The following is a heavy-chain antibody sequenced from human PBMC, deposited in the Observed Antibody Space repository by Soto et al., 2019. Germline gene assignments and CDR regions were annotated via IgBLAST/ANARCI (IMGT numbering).Heavy chain of an antibody. Sequence: GASLKISCKASGYIFSTNWIAWDRHVPGKGLEWMGSIFPADSDIRYNPSFHGHVTISVDKSIDTAYLQWRRLKASDTGTFYCAKHNCFAAGCSFYYYRSHLWGQGTTVTVSS. D-gene: IGHD3-22*01. CDR2: IFPADSDI. V-gene: IGHV5-51*01. J-gene: IGHJ6*02. CDR1: GYIFSTNW. CDR3: AKHNCFAAGCSFYYYRSHL.